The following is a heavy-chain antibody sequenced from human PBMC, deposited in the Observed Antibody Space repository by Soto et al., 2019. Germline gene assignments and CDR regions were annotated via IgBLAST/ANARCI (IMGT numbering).Heavy chain of an antibody. V-gene: IGHV1-18*01. CDR1: GYTFTSYG. Sequence: APVKVSCKASGYTFTSYGISWVRQAPGQGLEWMGWISAYNGNTNYAQKLQGRVTMTTDTSTSTAYMELRSLRSDDTAVYYCARVLYGYCSSTSCPGYFDYWGQGTLVTVSS. D-gene: IGHD2-2*03. CDR2: ISAYNGNT. J-gene: IGHJ4*02. CDR3: ARVLYGYCSSTSCPGYFDY.